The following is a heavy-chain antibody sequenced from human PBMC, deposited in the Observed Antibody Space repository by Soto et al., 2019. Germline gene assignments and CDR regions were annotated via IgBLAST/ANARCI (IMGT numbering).Heavy chain of an antibody. CDR2: IGHDGNNK. V-gene: IGHV3-33*01. CDR3: ASDLVGASDSYGLAV. J-gene: IGHJ6*02. CDR1: GFTFSNYG. Sequence: GGSLRLSCAASGFTFSNYGMHWVRQAPGKGLEWVAIIGHDGNNKSYADSVRDRFIISRDNSKNRLYLQMNSLRAEDTAVYYCASDLVGASDSYGLAVWGQGTPVTVSS. D-gene: IGHD1-26*01.